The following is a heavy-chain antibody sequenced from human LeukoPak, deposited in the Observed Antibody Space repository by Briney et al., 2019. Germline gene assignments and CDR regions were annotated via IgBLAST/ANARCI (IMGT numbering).Heavy chain of an antibody. D-gene: IGHD6-25*01. CDR2: IYSAGST. J-gene: IGHJ6*02. CDR3: ARVAATPGLDYYYYGMDV. Sequence: PGGSLRLSCAASGFTVSSNYMIWVRQAPGRGLEWVSVIYSAGSTYYADSVKGRFTTSRDNAKNSLYLQMNSLRAEDTAVYYCARVAATPGLDYYYYGMDVWGQGTTVTVSS. CDR1: GFTVSSNY. V-gene: IGHV3-53*01.